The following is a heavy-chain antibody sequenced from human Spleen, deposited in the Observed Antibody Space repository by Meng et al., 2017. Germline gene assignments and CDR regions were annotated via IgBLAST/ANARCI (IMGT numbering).Heavy chain of an antibody. CDR3: ARVAGDGPYYGLDV. V-gene: IGHV4-34*01. CDR2: INHSGST. Sequence: GSLRPSCAVYGGSFSGYYWSWIRQPPGKGLEWSGEINHSGSTNYNPSLKSRVTISGDTTKNQFSLNLSSVTAADTAVYYCARVAGDGPYYGLDVWGRGSTVTVSS. CDR1: GGSFSGYY. J-gene: IGHJ6*02. D-gene: IGHD6-19*01.